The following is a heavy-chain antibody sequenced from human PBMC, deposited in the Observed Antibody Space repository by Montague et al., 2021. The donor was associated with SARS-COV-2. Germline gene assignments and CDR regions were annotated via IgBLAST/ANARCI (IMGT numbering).Heavy chain of an antibody. CDR2: VAYAGST. Sequence: SETLSLTCTVSAGSLSCRSNYWGWIRQPPGMGLQWIGSVAYAGSTYYSPSLKSRVTISIDTSKNQFSLKLSSVTAADTAVYYCARDEYTRYWYKYWGQGALVTVSS. V-gene: IGHV4-39*07. D-gene: IGHD2-8*02. CDR3: ARDEYTRYWYKY. J-gene: IGHJ4*02. CDR1: AGSLSCRSNY.